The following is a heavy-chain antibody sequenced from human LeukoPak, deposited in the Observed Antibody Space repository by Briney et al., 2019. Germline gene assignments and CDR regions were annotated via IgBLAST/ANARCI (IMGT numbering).Heavy chain of an antibody. J-gene: IGHJ4*02. Sequence: GGSLRLSCAASGFTFSNYGIHWVRQAPGKGLEWVAFIQYDGSNKYYADSVKGRFTISRDNSKNTLYLQMNSLRAGDTAVYYCGLSAYTPDTGDYWGQGTLVTVSS. CDR2: IQYDGSNK. CDR3: GLSAYTPDTGDY. CDR1: GFTFSNYG. V-gene: IGHV3-30*02. D-gene: IGHD2-21*01.